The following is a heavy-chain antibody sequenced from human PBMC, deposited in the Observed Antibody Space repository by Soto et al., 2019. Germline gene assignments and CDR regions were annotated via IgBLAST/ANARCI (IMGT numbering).Heavy chain of an antibody. V-gene: IGHV4-31*03. CDR3: ARELAVAGNFDF. J-gene: IGHJ5*01. D-gene: IGHD6-19*01. CDR2: IYYSGST. Sequence: SETLSLTCTVSGGSISSGGYYWSWVRQHPGKGLEWIGYIYYSGSTYYNPSLKSRVTISVDTSKNQFSLKLSSVTAADTAVYYCARELAVAGNFDFWGQGTLVTVSS. CDR1: GGSISSGGYY.